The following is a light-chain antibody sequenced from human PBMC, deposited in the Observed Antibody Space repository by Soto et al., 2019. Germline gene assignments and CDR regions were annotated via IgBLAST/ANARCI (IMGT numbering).Light chain of an antibody. V-gene: IGLV2-14*01. CDR1: SSDVGGYNY. Sequence: QSVLTQPDSVSGSPGQSITISCTGTSSDVGGYNYVSWYQQHPGKAPKLMIYAVSNRPSGVSNRFSGSKSGNTASLTISGLQAEDEADYYCSSYTSSSTLVFGGGTKLTVL. J-gene: IGLJ2*01. CDR2: AVS. CDR3: SSYTSSSTLV.